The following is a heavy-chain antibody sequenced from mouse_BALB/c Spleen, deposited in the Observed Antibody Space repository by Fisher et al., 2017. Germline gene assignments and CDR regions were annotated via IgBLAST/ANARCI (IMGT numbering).Heavy chain of an antibody. V-gene: IGHV1S135*01. D-gene: IGHD1-1*01. J-gene: IGHJ4*01. Sequence: KFKGKATLTVDKSSSTAYMHLNSLTSEDSAVYYCARRYHYYAMDYWGQGTSVTVSS. CDR3: ARRYHYYAMDY.